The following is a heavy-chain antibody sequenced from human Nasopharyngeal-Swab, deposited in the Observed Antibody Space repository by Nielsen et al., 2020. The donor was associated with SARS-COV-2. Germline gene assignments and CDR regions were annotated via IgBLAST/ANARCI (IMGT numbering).Heavy chain of an antibody. CDR3: ARDVVGATTTVAFDI. Sequence: SETLSLTCAVSGGSISSSNCWSWVRQPPGKGLEWIGEIYHSGSTNYNPSLKSRVTISVDESKNQFSLKLSSVTAADTAVYFCARDVVGATTTVAFDIWGQGTMVTVSS. D-gene: IGHD1-26*01. CDR1: GGSISSSNC. V-gene: IGHV4-4*02. J-gene: IGHJ3*02. CDR2: IYHSGST.